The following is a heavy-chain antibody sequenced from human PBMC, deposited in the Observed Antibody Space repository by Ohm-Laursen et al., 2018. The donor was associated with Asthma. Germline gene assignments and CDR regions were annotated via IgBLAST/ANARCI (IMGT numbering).Heavy chain of an antibody. V-gene: IGHV3-11*04. CDR2: ISSSGSTT. J-gene: IGHJ6*02. CDR3: AVRTTSAGFDV. D-gene: IGHD1-1*01. Sequence: SLRLSCTAPGFTFSDYYMTWIRQAPGKGLEWVSYISSSGSTTYYADSVKGRFTISRDNAKNSLYLQMNSLRAQDTAVYYCAVRTTSAGFDVWGQGTTVTVSS. CDR1: GFTFSDYY.